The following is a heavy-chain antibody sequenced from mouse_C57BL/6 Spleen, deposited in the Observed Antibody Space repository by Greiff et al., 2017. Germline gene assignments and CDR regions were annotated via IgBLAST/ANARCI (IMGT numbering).Heavy chain of an antibody. CDR3: ARGGDYVFAY. D-gene: IGHD2-4*01. V-gene: IGHV5-17*01. CDR1: GFTFSDYG. Sequence: EVKVVESGGGLVKPGGSLKLSCAASGFTFSDYGMHWVRQAPEKGLEWVAYISSGSSTIYYADTVKGRFTISRDNAKNTLFLQMTSLRSEDTAMYDCARGGDYVFAYWGQGTLVTVSA. CDR2: ISSGSSTI. J-gene: IGHJ3*01.